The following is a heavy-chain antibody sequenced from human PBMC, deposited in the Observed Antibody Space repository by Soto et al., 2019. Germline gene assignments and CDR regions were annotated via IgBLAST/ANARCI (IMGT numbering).Heavy chain of an antibody. CDR2: INHSGST. D-gene: IGHD6-13*01. Sequence: QVQLQQWGTGLLEPSETLSLTCAVYGGSFSGYYWSWVRQPPGKGLEWIGEINHSGSTNYNASLKSRVTISVDTSKNQFSLKLRSLTAADTAVYHCARDGARNSTSWAYGFDYWGQGTLVTVSS. J-gene: IGHJ4*02. V-gene: IGHV4-34*01. CDR3: ARDGARNSTSWAYGFDY. CDR1: GGSFSGYY.